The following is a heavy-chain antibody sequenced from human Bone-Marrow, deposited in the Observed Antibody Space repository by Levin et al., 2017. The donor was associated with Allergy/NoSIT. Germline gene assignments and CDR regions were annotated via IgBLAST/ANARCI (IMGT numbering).Heavy chain of an antibody. CDR3: AKGSSSPGDY. J-gene: IGHJ4*02. CDR1: GFTFRSYA. Sequence: AASVKVSCAASGFTFRSYAMSWVRQAPGKGLEWVSAISGTGGTTFYADSVKGRFSISRDNSKNTLFLQMNSLRAEDTAVYYCAKGSSSPGDYWGQGTLVTVSS. V-gene: IGHV3-23*01. D-gene: IGHD2-15*01. CDR2: ISGTGGTT.